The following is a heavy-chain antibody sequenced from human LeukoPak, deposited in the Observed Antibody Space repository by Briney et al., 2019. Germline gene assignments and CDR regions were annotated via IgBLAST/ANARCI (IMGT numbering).Heavy chain of an antibody. CDR2: IYYSGST. D-gene: IGHD2-2*01. CDR1: GGSISSSIYY. CDR3: ARQLGYCSSTSCHLYYFDY. V-gene: IGHV4-39*01. J-gene: IGHJ4*02. Sequence: SETLSLTCTVSGGSISSSIYYWGWIRQPPGKGLEWIGSIYYSGSTYYNPSLKSRVTISVDTSKNQFSLKLSSVTAADTAVYYCARQLGYCSSTSCHLYYFDYWGQGTLVTVSS.